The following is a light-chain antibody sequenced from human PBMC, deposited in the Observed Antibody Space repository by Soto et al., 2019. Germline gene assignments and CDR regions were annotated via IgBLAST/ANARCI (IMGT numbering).Light chain of an antibody. CDR3: QSYDSSRRV. CDR2: GNS. CDR1: SSNIGAGYD. J-gene: IGLJ3*02. Sequence: QSVVTRPPSVSGAPGQRVTISCTGSSSNIGAGYDVHWYQQLPGTAPKLLIYGNSNRPSGVPDRFSGSKSGTSASLAITGLQAEDEADYYCQSYDSSRRVFGGGTKLTVL. V-gene: IGLV1-40*01.